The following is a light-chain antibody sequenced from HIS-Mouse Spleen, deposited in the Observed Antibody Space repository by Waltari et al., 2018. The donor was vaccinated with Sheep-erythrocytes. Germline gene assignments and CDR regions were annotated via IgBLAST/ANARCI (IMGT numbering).Light chain of an antibody. V-gene: IGLV2-14*01. CDR2: EVS. Sequence: QSALTQPASVSGSPGQSITISCTGTSSDVGGYNYVSWYQPHPGKAPKLMIYEVSNRPSGVSKRFSGSKSGNTASLTISGLQAEDEADYYCCSYAGSSTWVFGGGTKLTVL. CDR1: SSDVGGYNY. J-gene: IGLJ3*02. CDR3: CSYAGSSTWV.